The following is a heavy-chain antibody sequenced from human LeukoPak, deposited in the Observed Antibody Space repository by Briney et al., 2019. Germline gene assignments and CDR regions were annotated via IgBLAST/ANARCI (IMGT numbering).Heavy chain of an antibody. CDR3: ARGLWGDFWSGDYYYYYMDV. D-gene: IGHD3-3*01. Sequence: ASVKVSCKASGYTFTSYYMHWVRQAPGQGLEWMGIINPSGGSTSYAQKFQGGVTMTRDTSTSTVYMELSSLRSEDTAVYYCARGLWGDFWSGDYYYYYMDVWGKGTTVTVSS. CDR1: GYTFTSYY. CDR2: INPSGGST. V-gene: IGHV1-46*01. J-gene: IGHJ6*03.